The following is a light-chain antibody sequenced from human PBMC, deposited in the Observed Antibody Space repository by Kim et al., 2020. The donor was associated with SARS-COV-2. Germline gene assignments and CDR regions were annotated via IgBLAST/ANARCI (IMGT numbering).Light chain of an antibody. Sequence: LSPGERATLSCRASQSVGSSLLAWYQQKPGQAPRLLIYEAFKRVAGTPDRFSGSESGTDFTLTISRPEPEDFAMYYCQQYGRLPYTFGQGTKLEI. V-gene: IGKV3-20*01. CDR2: EAF. J-gene: IGKJ2*01. CDR1: QSVGSSL. CDR3: QQYGRLPYT.